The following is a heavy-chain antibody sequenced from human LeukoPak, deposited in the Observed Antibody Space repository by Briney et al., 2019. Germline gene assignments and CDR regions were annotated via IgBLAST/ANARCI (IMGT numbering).Heavy chain of an antibody. CDR3: ARRGGGTAITMLDY. CDR1: GGSISSSSYY. Sequence: PSETLSLTCTVSGGSISSSSYYWGWIRQPPGKGLEWIGSIYYSGSTYYNPSLKSRVTISVDTSKNQFSLKLSSVTAADTAVYYCARRGGGTAITMLDYWGQGTLVTVSS. D-gene: IGHD3-10*01. V-gene: IGHV4-39*01. CDR2: IYYSGST. J-gene: IGHJ4*02.